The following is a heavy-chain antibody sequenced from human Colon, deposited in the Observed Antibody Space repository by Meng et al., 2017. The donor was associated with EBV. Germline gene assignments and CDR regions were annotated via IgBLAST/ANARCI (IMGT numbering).Heavy chain of an antibody. CDR3: ARQATGYCSGGSCYSGSIFDY. CDR2: IYYSGST. CDR1: GCSTSSGDYY. Sequence: QEHVRELGPAHVKPPQPLSLPAHASGCSTSSGDYYWSWIRQPPGKGLEWIGYIYYSGSTHYNPSLKSRVTIPVDTSKNQFSLQVSPVTAADTAVYYCARQATGYCSGGSCYSGSIFDYWGQGTLVTVSS. V-gene: IGHV4-30-4*01. J-gene: IGHJ4*02. D-gene: IGHD2-15*01.